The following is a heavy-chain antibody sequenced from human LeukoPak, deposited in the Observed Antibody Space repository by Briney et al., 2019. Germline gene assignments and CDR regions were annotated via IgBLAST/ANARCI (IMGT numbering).Heavy chain of an antibody. J-gene: IGHJ5*02. CDR3: DPILHVIP. D-gene: IGHD3-10*01. CDR1: GFTFSSYS. Sequence: GGSLRLSCAASGFTFSSYSMNWVRQAPGKGLEWISYISSGSSTIYYAHSVKGRFTISRDNAQSSLYLQMNSLTPEDTAVVFSDPILHVIPWGQGTLVTVSS. V-gene: IGHV3-48*01. CDR2: ISSGSSTI.